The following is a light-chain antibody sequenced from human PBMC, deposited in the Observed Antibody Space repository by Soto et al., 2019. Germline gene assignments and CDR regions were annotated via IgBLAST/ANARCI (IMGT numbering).Light chain of an antibody. V-gene: IGKV3-11*01. CDR2: DAS. CDR1: QSVNNY. J-gene: IGKJ4*01. CDR3: QQRSSWLT. Sequence: EIVLTQSPATLSLSPGERATLSCRASQSVNNYLAWYQQRPGQAPRLLIYDASKRATGIPARFSGSGSGTDFNLNISSLEPEDFAVYYCQQRSSWLTFGGGTKVDIK.